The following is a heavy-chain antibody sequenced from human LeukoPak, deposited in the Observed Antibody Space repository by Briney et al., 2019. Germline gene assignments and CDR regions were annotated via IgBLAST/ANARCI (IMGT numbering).Heavy chain of an antibody. D-gene: IGHD3-10*01. Sequence: SGGALVPSWAASGFHFSNYSMNRVRQAPGKGLESLSCITPSPNYVYYGDSVKGRFTISRDNAKNTVFLQMTDLRAEDGAVYYCGTDPGDWGRGTLVTVSS. CDR2: ITPSPNYV. CDR1: GFHFSNYS. CDR3: GTDPGD. J-gene: IGHJ4*02. V-gene: IGHV3-21*06.